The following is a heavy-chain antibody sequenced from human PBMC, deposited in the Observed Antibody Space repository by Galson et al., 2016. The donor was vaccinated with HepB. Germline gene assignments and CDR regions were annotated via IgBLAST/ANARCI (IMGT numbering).Heavy chain of an antibody. Sequence: SLRLSCAASGFTFSGYAMAWVRQAPGKGLEWVSGMSDSDDIYYAPTVKGRFTISRDNSKNTVYLQLTSLRAEDTAVYYCARLNTQYRREYYFDYWGQGTLVTVSS. V-gene: IGHV3-23*01. D-gene: IGHD6-6*01. CDR3: ARLNTQYRREYYFDY. J-gene: IGHJ4*02. CDR2: MSDSDDI. CDR1: GFTFSGYA.